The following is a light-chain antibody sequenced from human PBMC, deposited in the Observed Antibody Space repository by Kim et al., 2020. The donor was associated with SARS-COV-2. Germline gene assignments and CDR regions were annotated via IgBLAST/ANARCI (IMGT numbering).Light chain of an antibody. V-gene: IGKV3-11*01. CDR3: QQRGNWPPALT. Sequence: PGESDTLTCRASDNVDSNLAGYQQTPGQPPRLLIYDAAIRAAGIPDRFSGSGSGTDFTLTIGSLAPEDYAVYYCQQRGNWPPALTFGGGTRVDIK. J-gene: IGKJ4*01. CDR2: DAA. CDR1: DNVDSN.